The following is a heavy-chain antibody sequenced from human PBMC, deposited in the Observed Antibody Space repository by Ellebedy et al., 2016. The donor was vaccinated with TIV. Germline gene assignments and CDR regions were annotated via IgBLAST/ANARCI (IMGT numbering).Heavy chain of an antibody. J-gene: IGHJ5*02. CDR3: AKGESILRYFDWLTH. Sequence: GGSLRLSXAASGFTFSSYGMHWVRQAPGKGLEWVAVISYDGSNKYYADSVKGRFTISRDNSKNTLYLQMNSLRAEDTAVYYCAKGESILRYFDWLTHWGQGTLVTVSS. V-gene: IGHV3-30*18. D-gene: IGHD3-9*01. CDR1: GFTFSSYG. CDR2: ISYDGSNK.